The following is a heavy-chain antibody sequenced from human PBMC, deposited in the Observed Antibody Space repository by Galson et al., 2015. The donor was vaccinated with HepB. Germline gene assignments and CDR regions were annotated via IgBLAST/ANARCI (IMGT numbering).Heavy chain of an antibody. V-gene: IGHV3-7*01. D-gene: IGHD6-13*01. CDR1: GFTFSSSP. Sequence: SLRLSCAASGFTFSSSPMSWVRQAPGKGLEWVANIKQDGSEKYYVDSVKGRFTISRDNAKNSLYLQMNSLRAEDTAVYYCARDKCSSSCDYFDYWGQGTLVTVSS. CDR3: ARDKCSSSCDYFDY. CDR2: IKQDGSEK. J-gene: IGHJ4*02.